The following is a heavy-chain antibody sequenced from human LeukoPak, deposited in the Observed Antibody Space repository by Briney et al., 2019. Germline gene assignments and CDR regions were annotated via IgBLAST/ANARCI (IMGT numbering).Heavy chain of an antibody. CDR3: ARAGRGYSGYGFDY. V-gene: IGHV3-72*01. CDR2: TRNKANNYTT. CDR1: GFTFRDHY. J-gene: IGHJ4*02. D-gene: IGHD5-12*01. Sequence: GVSLRLSCAASGFTFRDHYMDWVRQAPGKGLECVGRTRNKANNYTTKYPASVKGRFTISRADSKTSLYLQMTSLKTEDTAVYYCARAGRGYSGYGFDYWGQGTLVTVSS.